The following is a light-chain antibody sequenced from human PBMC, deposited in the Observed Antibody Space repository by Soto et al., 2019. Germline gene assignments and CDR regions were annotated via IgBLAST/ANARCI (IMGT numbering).Light chain of an antibody. J-gene: IGKJ2*01. Sequence: AIRMTQSPSSLSASTGDRVTITCRASQGISSYLAWYQQKPGKAPKLLIYAASTLQSGVPSRFSGSGSGRDFTLTIICLQSEDFATYYCQQYYSYPLYTFGQGTKLEIK. CDR3: QQYYSYPLYT. CDR1: QGISSY. V-gene: IGKV1-8*01. CDR2: AAS.